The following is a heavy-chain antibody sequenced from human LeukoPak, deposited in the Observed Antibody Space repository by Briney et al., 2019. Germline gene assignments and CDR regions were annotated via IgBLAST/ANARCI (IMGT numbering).Heavy chain of an antibody. D-gene: IGHD2-15*01. CDR1: GGSISSYY. Sequence: PSETLSLTCTVSGGSISSYYWSWIRQPAGTPLEWIGRIYTSGTITYNPSLKSRVTMSVDTSKNQFSLKLSSVTAADAAVYYCARDCSGGTCYLGVVDYWGQGILVTVSS. J-gene: IGHJ4*02. CDR2: IYTSGTI. V-gene: IGHV4-4*07. CDR3: ARDCSGGTCYLGVVDY.